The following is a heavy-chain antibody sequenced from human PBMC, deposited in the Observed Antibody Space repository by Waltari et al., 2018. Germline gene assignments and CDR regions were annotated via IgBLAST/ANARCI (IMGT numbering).Heavy chain of an antibody. D-gene: IGHD3-3*01. J-gene: IGHJ4*02. V-gene: IGHV3-48*04. CDR1: GFTFSSYS. CDR2: ISSSSSTI. Sequence: EVQLVESGGGLVQPGGSLRLSCAASGFTFSSYSMNWVRQAPGKGLEWVSYISSSSSTIYYAASVKGRFTISRDNAKNSLYLQMNSLRAEDTAVYYCASDGTIFGTIGAIDYWGQGTLVTVSS. CDR3: ASDGTIFGTIGAIDY.